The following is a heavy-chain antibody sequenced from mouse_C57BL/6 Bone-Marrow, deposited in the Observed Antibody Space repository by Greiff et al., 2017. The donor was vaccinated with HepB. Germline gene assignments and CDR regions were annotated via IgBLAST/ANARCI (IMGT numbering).Heavy chain of an antibody. CDR2: IRSKSNNYAT. CDR1: GFSFNTYA. V-gene: IGHV10-1*01. Sequence: EVQLVESGGGLVQPKGSLKLSCAASGFSFNTYAMNWVRQAPGKGLEWVARIRSKSNNYATYYADSVKDRLPISRDDSESMLYLQMNNLKTEDTAMYYCVRPGTYGGGYFDVWGTGTTVTVSS. J-gene: IGHJ1*03. CDR3: VRPGTYGGGYFDV. D-gene: IGHD1-1*01.